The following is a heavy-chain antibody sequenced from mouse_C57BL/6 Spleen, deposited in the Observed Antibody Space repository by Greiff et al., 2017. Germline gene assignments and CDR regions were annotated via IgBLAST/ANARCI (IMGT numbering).Heavy chain of an antibody. D-gene: IGHD2-4*01. Sequence: EVKLEESGGGLVKPGGSLKLSCAASGFTFSDYGMHWVRQAPEKGLEWVAYISSGSSTIYYADTVKGRFTISRDNAKNTLFLQMISLRSEDTAMYYCARQGVPDYDAMDYWGQGTTLTVSS. J-gene: IGHJ2*01. V-gene: IGHV5-17*01. CDR2: ISSGSSTI. CDR1: GFTFSDYG. CDR3: ARQGVPDYDAMDY.